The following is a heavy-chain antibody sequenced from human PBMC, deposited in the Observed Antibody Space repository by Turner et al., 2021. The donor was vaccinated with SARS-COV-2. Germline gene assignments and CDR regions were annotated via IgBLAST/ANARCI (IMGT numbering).Heavy chain of an antibody. V-gene: IGHV3-30-3*01. Sequence: QVQLVESGGGVVHPGGSLRLACAASGFTFSSYVMPWGREAPGNGLEWVALISNDGINKYYADSVKGRFTISRDNSKITLDLQMNSLRAEGTAVYYCARDTGDFDLWGRGTLVTVSS. D-gene: IGHD3-10*01. CDR1: GFTFSSYV. J-gene: IGHJ2*01. CDR2: ISNDGINK. CDR3: ARDTGDFDL.